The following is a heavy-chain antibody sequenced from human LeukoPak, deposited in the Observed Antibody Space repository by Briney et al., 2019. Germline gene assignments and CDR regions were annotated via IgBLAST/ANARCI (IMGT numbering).Heavy chain of an antibody. Sequence: GGSLRLSCAASGFTFSSYAMSWVRQAPGKGLEWVSAISGSGGSTYYADSVKGRFTIPRDNSKNTLYLQMNSLRAEDTAVYYCAKDPMLKMGVSYFDYWGQGTLVTVSS. CDR3: AKDPMLKMGVSYFDY. J-gene: IGHJ4*02. D-gene: IGHD3-10*01. CDR2: ISGSGGST. CDR1: GFTFSSYA. V-gene: IGHV3-23*01.